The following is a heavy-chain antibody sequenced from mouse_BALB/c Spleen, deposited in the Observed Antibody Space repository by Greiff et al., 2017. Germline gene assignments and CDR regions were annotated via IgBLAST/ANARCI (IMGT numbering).Heavy chain of an antibody. J-gene: IGHJ2*01. CDR2: INPSTGYT. V-gene: IGHV1-7*01. CDR3: ARYLPSLGYFDY. Sequence: QVQLKQSGAELAKPGASVKMSCKASGYTFTSYWMHWVKQRPGQGLEWIGYINPSTGYTEYNQKFKDKATLTADKSSSTAYMQLSSLTSEDSAVYYCARYLPSLGYFDYWGQGTTLTVSS. D-gene: IGHD5-1*01. CDR1: GYTFTSYW.